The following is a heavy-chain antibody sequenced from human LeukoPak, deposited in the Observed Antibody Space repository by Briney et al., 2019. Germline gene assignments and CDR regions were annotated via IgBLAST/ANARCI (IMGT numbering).Heavy chain of an antibody. CDR1: GFTVSSNY. V-gene: IGHV3-66*02. J-gene: IGHJ4*02. Sequence: GGSLRLSCVASGFTVSSNYMSWVRQAPGKGLEWVSVIYIGGSTYYADSGKGRVTISRDNSKNTLYLQMNSLRAEDTAVYYCARGHRSHRRITIFGVAPYYFDYWGQGTLVTVSS. CDR3: ARGHRSHRRITIFGVAPYYFDY. CDR2: IYIGGST. D-gene: IGHD3-3*01.